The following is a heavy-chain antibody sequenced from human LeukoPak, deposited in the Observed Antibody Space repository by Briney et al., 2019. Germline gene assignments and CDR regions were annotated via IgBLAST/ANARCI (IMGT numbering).Heavy chain of an antibody. V-gene: IGHV4-38-2*02. D-gene: IGHD6-19*01. CDR2: IYHSGST. CDR3: ARKGGSGWYEIYYFDY. Sequence: SETLSLTCTVSGYSISSGYYWGWIRQPPGKGLEWIGSIYHSGSTYYNPSLKSRVTISVDTSKNQFSLKLSSVTAADTAVYYCARKGGSGWYEIYYFDYWGQGTLVTVSS. J-gene: IGHJ4*02. CDR1: GYSISSGYY.